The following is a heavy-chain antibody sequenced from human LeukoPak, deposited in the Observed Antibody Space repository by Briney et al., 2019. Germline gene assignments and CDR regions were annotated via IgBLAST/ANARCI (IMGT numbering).Heavy chain of an antibody. CDR2: INGGNGYT. Sequence: VASVKVSCKASGYSFGNFGVHWLRHAPGQRLEWMGWINGGNGYTKYSQKFQGRVTITRDTSATTAYMELSSLTSEDTAVYYCARYINGAFDHWGQGTLVTVSS. J-gene: IGHJ4*02. D-gene: IGHD2-8*01. CDR3: ARYINGAFDH. V-gene: IGHV1-3*01. CDR1: GYSFGNFG.